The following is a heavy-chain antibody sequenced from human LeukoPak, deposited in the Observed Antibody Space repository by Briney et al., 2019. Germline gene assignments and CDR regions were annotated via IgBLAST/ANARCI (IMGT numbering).Heavy chain of an antibody. J-gene: IGHJ4*02. Sequence: GSLRLSCAASGFTFSSYAMNWVRQAPGKGLEWVSAISGSGGSTYYADSVKGRFTISRDNSKNTLYLQMNSLRAEDTAVYYCANPAGYSSSWYNFDYFDYWGQGTLVTVSS. CDR2: ISGSGGST. CDR3: ANPAGYSSSWYNFDYFDY. V-gene: IGHV3-23*01. D-gene: IGHD6-13*01. CDR1: GFTFSSYA.